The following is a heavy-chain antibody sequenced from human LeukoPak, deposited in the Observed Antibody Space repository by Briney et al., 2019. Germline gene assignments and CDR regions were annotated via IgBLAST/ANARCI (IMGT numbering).Heavy chain of an antibody. V-gene: IGHV3-23*01. CDR1: GFTFSRFA. D-gene: IGHD3-22*01. J-gene: IGHJ4*02. Sequence: GGSLRLSCAASGFTFSRFAMSWVRQAPGKGLEWVSAISGNGDSAYYADSVKGRFTISRDNSKNTLYLQMDGLRAEDTAVYYCAAGGYYDSSGQSMSDYWGQGTLVTVSS. CDR3: AAGGYYDSSGQSMSDY. CDR2: ISGNGDSA.